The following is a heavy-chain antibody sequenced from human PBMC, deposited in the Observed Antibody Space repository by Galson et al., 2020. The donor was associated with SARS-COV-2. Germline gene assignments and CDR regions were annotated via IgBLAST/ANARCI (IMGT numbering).Heavy chain of an antibody. J-gene: IGHJ6*02. CDR2: ISTYNGYT. CDR3: AREGLVGATPPDDYYDMDL. D-gene: IGHD2-15*01. CDR1: GYTFNGYG. Sequence: ASVKVSCKASGYTFNGYGISWVRQAPGQGLEWMGWISTYNGYTNYAQKFQGRVTMTTDTSANTAYVEVRSLRSDDTAVYFCAREGLVGATPPDDYYDMDLWGQGTAVTVSS. V-gene: IGHV1-18*04.